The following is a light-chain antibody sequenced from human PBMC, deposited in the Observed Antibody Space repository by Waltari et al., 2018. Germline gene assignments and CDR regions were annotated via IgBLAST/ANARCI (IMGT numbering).Light chain of an antibody. CDR2: RAS. Sequence: DIQMSQSPSTLSASVGDRVTITCRASQRISTWLAWYQQKPGKAPKLLISRASTLESGVPSRFAGSGSGTEFTLTISSLQPDDFGTYYCQQSYSFGQGTRLEIK. J-gene: IGKJ5*01. CDR1: QRISTW. V-gene: IGKV1-5*03. CDR3: QQSYS.